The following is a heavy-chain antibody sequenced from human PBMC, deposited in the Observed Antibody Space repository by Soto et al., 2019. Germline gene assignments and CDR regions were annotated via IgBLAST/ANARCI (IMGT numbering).Heavy chain of an antibody. CDR2: ISAYNGNT. CDR1: GYTFTSYG. D-gene: IGHD2-2*01. J-gene: IGHJ3*02. CDR3: ARDQVGYQYQLLLPTDAFDI. Sequence: ASVKVSCKASGYTFTSYGISWVRQAPGQGLEWMGWISAYNGNTNYAQKLQGRVTMTTDTSTSTAYMELRSLRSDDTAVYYCARDQVGYQYQLLLPTDAFDIWGQGTMVTVSS. V-gene: IGHV1-18*04.